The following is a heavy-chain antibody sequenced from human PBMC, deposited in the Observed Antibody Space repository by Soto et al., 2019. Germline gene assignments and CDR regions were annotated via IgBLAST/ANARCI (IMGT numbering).Heavy chain of an antibody. J-gene: IGHJ3*02. D-gene: IGHD6-19*01. CDR2: ISAYNGNA. Sequence: ASVKVSCKASGYTFTSYGISWVRQAPGQGLEWMGWISAYNGNANYAQKLQGRVTMTTDTSTSTAYMELRSLRSDDTAVYYCAREAGGIAVAPAFDIWGQGTMVTVSS. V-gene: IGHV1-18*01. CDR1: GYTFTSYG. CDR3: AREAGGIAVAPAFDI.